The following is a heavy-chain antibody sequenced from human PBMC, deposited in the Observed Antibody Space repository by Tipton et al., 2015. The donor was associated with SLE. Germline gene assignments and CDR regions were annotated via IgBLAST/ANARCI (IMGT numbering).Heavy chain of an antibody. CDR1: GFTFSSYG. CDR3: ARGFSMVRSYMDV. V-gene: IGHV4-59*01. J-gene: IGHJ6*03. CDR2: MYYSGSA. Sequence: LRLSCAASGFTFSSYGMHWIRQPPGKGLEWIGYMYYSGSANYNPSLKSRVTISVDTSKNQFSLKLSSVTAADMAVYYCARGFSMVRSYMDVWGKGTTVTVSS. D-gene: IGHD3-10*01.